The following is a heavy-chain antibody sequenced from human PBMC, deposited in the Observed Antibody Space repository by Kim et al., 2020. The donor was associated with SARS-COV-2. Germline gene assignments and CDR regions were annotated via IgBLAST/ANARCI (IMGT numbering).Heavy chain of an antibody. CDR3: TTDGMITFGGVIVFDY. J-gene: IGHJ4*02. Sequence: PVKGRFTISRDDSKNTLYLQMNSLKTEDTAVYYCTTDGMITFGGVIVFDYWGQGTLVTVSS. D-gene: IGHD3-16*02. V-gene: IGHV3-15*01.